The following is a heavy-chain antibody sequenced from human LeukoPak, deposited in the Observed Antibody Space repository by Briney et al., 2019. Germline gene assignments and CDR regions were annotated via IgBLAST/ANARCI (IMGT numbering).Heavy chain of an antibody. V-gene: IGHV4-61*02. CDR1: GGSISSGSYY. J-gene: IGHJ2*01. CDR2: IYTSGST. Sequence: PSETLSLTCTVSGGSISSGSYYWSWIRQPAGKGLEWIGRIYTSGSTNYNPSLKSRVTISVDTSKNQFSLKLSSVTAADTAVYYCARALLGYCSSTSCGRGWYFDLWGRGTLVTVSS. D-gene: IGHD2-2*01. CDR3: ARALLGYCSSTSCGRGWYFDL.